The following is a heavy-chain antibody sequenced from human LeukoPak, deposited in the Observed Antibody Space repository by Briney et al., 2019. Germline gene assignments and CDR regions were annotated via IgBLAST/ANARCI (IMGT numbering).Heavy chain of an antibody. V-gene: IGHV4-34*01. J-gene: IGHJ3*02. D-gene: IGHD3-10*01. CDR1: GGSFSGYY. CDR2: INHSGST. CDR3: ARVGGGLLWFGESTDAFDI. Sequence: PSETLPLTCAVYGGSFSGYYWSWIRQPPGKGLEWIGEINHSGSTNYNPSLKSRATISVDTSKNQFSLKLSSVTAADTAVYYCARVGGGLLWFGESTDAFDIWGQGTMVTVSS.